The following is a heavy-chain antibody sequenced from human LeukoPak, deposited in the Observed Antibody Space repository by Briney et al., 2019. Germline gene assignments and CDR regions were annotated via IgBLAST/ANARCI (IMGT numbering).Heavy chain of an antibody. Sequence: SETLSLTCTVSGGSISSGSYYWSWIRQPAGKGLEWIGRIYTSGSTNYNPSLKSRVTISVDTSKNQFSLKLSSVTAADTAVYYCARQKITFWSGFLDVWGKGTTVTVSS. CDR1: GGSISSGSYY. J-gene: IGHJ6*04. CDR2: IYTSGST. V-gene: IGHV4-61*02. CDR3: ARQKITFWSGFLDV. D-gene: IGHD3-3*01.